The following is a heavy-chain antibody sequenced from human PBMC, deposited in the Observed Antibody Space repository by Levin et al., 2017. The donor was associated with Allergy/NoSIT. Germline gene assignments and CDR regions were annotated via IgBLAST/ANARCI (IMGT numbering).Heavy chain of an antibody. CDR3: AKQPGPTLPCV. CDR2: ISGDTTTT. CDR1: GFTLNSDA. V-gene: IGHV3-23*01. D-gene: IGHD2/OR15-2a*01. Sequence: GGSLRLSCAASGFTLNSDAMSWVRQAPGRGLEWVSTISGDTTTTHYRDSVKGRFTISRDNSKNKLYLQMNSLRDDDTAIYFSAKQPGPTLPCVWGQGTLVTVSS. J-gene: IGHJ4*01.